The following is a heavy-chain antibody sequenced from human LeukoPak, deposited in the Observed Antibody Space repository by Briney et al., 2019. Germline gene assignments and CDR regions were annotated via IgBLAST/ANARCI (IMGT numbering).Heavy chain of an antibody. Sequence: QPGGSLRLSCAASGFTFSSYGMHWVRQAPGKGLEWVAVISYDGSNKYYADSVKGRFTISRDNSKNTLYLQMNSLRAEDTAVYYCAKDTSWLSSGWYGVYYYYGMDVWGQGTTVTVSS. J-gene: IGHJ6*02. V-gene: IGHV3-30*18. CDR1: GFTFSSYG. D-gene: IGHD6-19*01. CDR2: ISYDGSNK. CDR3: AKDTSWLSSGWYGVYYYYGMDV.